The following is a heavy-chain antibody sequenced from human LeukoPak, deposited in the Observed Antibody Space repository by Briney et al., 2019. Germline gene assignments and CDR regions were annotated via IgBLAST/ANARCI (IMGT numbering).Heavy chain of an antibody. CDR2: INHSGST. D-gene: IGHD4-11*01. CDR1: GGSFSGYY. V-gene: IGHV4-34*01. CDR3: ARLRRMTTVTTYYYYYYYMDV. Sequence: SETLSLTCAVYGGSFSGYYWSWIRQPPGKWLEWIGEINHSGSTNYNPSLKSRVTISVDTSKNQFSLKLSSVTAADTAVYYCARLRRMTTVTTYYYYYYYMDVWGKGTTVTVSS. J-gene: IGHJ6*03.